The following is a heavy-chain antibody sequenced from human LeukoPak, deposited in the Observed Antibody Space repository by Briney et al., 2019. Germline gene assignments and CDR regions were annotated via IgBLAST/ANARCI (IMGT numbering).Heavy chain of an antibody. CDR3: AKVGGGYQLLYDYFDY. CDR2: ISGSGGST. J-gene: IGHJ4*02. V-gene: IGHV3-23*01. D-gene: IGHD2-2*02. CDR1: GFTFSSYA. Sequence: GGSLRLSCAASGFTFSSYAMSWVRQAPGKGLEWVSAISGSGGSTYYADSVKGRFTISRDNSKNTLYLQMNSLRAEDTAVYYCAKVGGGYQLLYDYFDYWGQGTMVTVSS.